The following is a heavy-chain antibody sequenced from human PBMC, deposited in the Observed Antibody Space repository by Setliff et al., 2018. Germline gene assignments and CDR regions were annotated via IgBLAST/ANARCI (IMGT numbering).Heavy chain of an antibody. CDR1: GYIFTGYY. CDR3: AREVLSTVVAWDY. V-gene: IGHV1-2*02. Sequence: ASVKVSCKVSGYIFTGYYIHWLRQAPGQGLEWMGCINPNSGDTTFAQKFQGRVTITRDTSNSTDYMDLSRLTSDDTAVYYCAREVLSTVVAWDYWGQGTLVTVSS. D-gene: IGHD4-17*01. J-gene: IGHJ4*02. CDR2: INPNSGDT.